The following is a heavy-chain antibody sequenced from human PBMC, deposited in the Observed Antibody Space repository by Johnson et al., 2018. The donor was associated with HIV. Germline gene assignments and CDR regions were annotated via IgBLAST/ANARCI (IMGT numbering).Heavy chain of an antibody. J-gene: IGHJ3*02. V-gene: IGHV3-66*02. Sequence: VQLVESGGGLVQPWGSLRLSCAASGFTVSSNYMSWVRQAPGKGLEWVSVIYSGGSTYYADSVKGRFTISRDNSKNTLYLQMNSLRAEDTAVYYCARDRSIVGALDAFDIWGQGTMVSVSS. CDR3: ARDRSIVGALDAFDI. D-gene: IGHD1-26*01. CDR2: IYSGGST. CDR1: GFTVSSNY.